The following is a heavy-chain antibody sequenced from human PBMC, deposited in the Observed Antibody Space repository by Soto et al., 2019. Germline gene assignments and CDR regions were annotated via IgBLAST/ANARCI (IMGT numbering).Heavy chain of an antibody. CDR2: INHSGST. CDR1: GGSFSGYY. CDR3: ARAPSPPYEPSEGYNWFDP. J-gene: IGHJ5*02. V-gene: IGHV4-34*01. Sequence: QVQLQQWGAGLLKPSETLSLTCAVYGGSFSGYYWSWIRQPPGKGLEWIGEINHSGSTNYNPSLKSRVTISVDTSKNQFSLKLSSVTAADTAVYYCARAPSPPYEPSEGYNWFDPWGQGTLVTVSS. D-gene: IGHD3-3*01.